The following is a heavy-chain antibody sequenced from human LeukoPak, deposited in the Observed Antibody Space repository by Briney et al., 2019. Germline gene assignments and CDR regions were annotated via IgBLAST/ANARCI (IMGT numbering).Heavy chain of an antibody. J-gene: IGHJ3*02. D-gene: IGHD6-13*01. CDR2: IRYDGSNK. CDR3: AKDPRPIAAAGTTPDAFDI. CDR1: GFTFDDYA. Sequence: GGSLRLSCAASGFTFDDYAMHWVRQAPGKGLEWVAFIRYDGSNKYYADSVKGRFTISRDNSKNTLYLQMNSLRAEDTAVYYCAKDPRPIAAAGTTPDAFDIWGQGTMVTVSS. V-gene: IGHV3-30*02.